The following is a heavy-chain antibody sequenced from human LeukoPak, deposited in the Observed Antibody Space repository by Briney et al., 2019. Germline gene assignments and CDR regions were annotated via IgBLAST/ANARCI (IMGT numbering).Heavy chain of an antibody. CDR2: INPNSGGT. CDR3: ARAGYSSGWSRADY. CDR1: GYTFTGYY. Sequence: ASVKVSCKASGYTFTGYYMHWVRQAPGQGLEWMGRINPNSGGTNYAQKFQGRVTMTRDTSISTAYMELSRPRSDDTAVYYCARAGYSSGWSRADYWGQGTLVTVSS. V-gene: IGHV1-2*06. D-gene: IGHD6-19*01. J-gene: IGHJ4*02.